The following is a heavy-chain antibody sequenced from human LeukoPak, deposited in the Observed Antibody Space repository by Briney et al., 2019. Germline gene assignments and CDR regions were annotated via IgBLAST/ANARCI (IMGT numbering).Heavy chain of an antibody. CDR2: IYYSGST. V-gene: IGHV4-59*12. D-gene: IGHD1-26*01. CDR3: AAEGGSSGFDY. CDR1: GGSISSYY. J-gene: IGHJ4*02. Sequence: SETLSLTCTVSGGSISSYYWSWIRQPPGKGLEWIGYIYYSGSTNYNPSLKSRVTISVDKSKNQFSLKLSSVTAADTAVYYCAAEGGSSGFDYWGQGTLVTVSS.